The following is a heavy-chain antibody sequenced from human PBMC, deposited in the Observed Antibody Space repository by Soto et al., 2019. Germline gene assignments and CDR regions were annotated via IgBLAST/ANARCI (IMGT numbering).Heavy chain of an antibody. J-gene: IGHJ5*02. CDR2: VSSTGST. Sequence: SETLPLTCTVSGGSLNSYYCTWIRQSPGKGLEWIGYVSSTGSTNYNPSLKSRLTMSLDTSTNEVSLSLTSVTAADAAVYFCARFSPPRKSYDSNPGWFDPWGQGIMVTVSS. D-gene: IGHD3-22*01. CDR3: ARFSPPRKSYDSNPGWFDP. CDR1: GGSLNSYY. V-gene: IGHV4-59*01.